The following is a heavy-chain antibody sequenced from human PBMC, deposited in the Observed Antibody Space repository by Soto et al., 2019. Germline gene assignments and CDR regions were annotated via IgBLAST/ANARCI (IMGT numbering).Heavy chain of an antibody. V-gene: IGHV4-34*01. CDR2: INHSGST. Sequence: SETLSLTCAVYGGSFSGYYWSWIRQPPGKGLEWIGEINHSGSTNYNPSLKSRVTISVDTSKNQFSLKLSSVTAADTAVYYCARAVAGTARGDYYYYGMDVWGQGATVTVSS. D-gene: IGHD6-19*01. J-gene: IGHJ6*02. CDR1: GGSFSGYY. CDR3: ARAVAGTARGDYYYYGMDV.